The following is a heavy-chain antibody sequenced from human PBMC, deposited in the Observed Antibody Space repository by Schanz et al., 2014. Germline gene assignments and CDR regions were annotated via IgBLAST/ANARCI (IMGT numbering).Heavy chain of an antibody. CDR2: LTGSGTTT. D-gene: IGHD6-13*01. CDR3: AKDLAAVGVFDY. CDR1: GFTVNNYA. J-gene: IGHJ4*02. Sequence: EVQLLESGGGLVQPGGSLRLSCTVSGFTVNNYAMNWVRQAPGKGLEWVSALTGSGTTTYYADSVKGRFTISRDNSKNTLDLQMNSLRAEDTAIYYCAKDLAAVGVFDYWGQGSLVTVSP. V-gene: IGHV3-23*01.